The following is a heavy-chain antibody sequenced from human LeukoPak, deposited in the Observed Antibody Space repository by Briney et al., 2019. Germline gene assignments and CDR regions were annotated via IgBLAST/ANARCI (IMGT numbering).Heavy chain of an antibody. Sequence: GGSLRLSCAASGFTFSSYSMNWVRQAPGKGLEWVANINQDGSVKVYVDSVKGRFIISRDNAKNSLYLQMNSLGPDDTAVYYCATLRRASPGDYWGQGTLVTVPS. V-gene: IGHV3-7*01. CDR2: INQDGSVK. CDR1: GFTFSSYS. D-gene: IGHD3-10*01. J-gene: IGHJ4*02. CDR3: ATLRRASPGDY.